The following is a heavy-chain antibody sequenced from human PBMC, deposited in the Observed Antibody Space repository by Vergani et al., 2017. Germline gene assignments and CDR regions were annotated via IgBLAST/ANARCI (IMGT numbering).Heavy chain of an antibody. CDR2: ISGHGDRT. CDR1: GFTFSNYA. J-gene: IGHJ4*02. D-gene: IGHD2/OR15-2a*01. V-gene: IGHV3-23*01. CDR3: AREERINTSPFVGD. Sequence: EVHLLESGGGQVEAGGSLRLSCVASGFTFSNYAMSWVRQTSGKGLEWVSAISGHGDRTYYADSVKGRFTISRDNSKNTVYLQMNSLKAEDRATYYCAREERINTSPFVGDWGQGTLVTV.